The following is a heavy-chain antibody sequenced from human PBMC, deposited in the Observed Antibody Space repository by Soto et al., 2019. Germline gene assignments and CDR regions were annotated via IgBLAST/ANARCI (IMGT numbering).Heavy chain of an antibody. J-gene: IGHJ4*02. CDR1: GFTFSTYA. CDR2: ISYDGLNK. Sequence: QVQLVESGGGVVQPGRSLRLSCAASGFTFSTYAMHWIRQALGKGLECVTVISYDGLNKYYADSVKGRFTISRDNSKNTLYLQMNSLGPEDTAVYYCARDGGSYWGQGTPVIVSS. D-gene: IGHD3-16*01. CDR3: ARDGGSY. V-gene: IGHV3-30-3*01.